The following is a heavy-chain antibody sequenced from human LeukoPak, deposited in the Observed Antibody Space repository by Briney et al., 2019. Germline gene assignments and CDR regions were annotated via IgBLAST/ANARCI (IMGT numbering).Heavy chain of an antibody. Sequence: GGCLRLSCAASGFTFSSYWMHWVRQAPGKGLVWVSRINGDGNTNADSVRGRFTISRDNAKNTLYLQMNSLRAEDTAVYYCARDSSVLRYFDWSGAPNWFDPWGQGTLVTVSS. V-gene: IGHV3-74*01. CDR2: INGDGNT. CDR1: GFTFSSYW. CDR3: ARDSSVLRYFDWSGAPNWFDP. J-gene: IGHJ5*02. D-gene: IGHD3-9*01.